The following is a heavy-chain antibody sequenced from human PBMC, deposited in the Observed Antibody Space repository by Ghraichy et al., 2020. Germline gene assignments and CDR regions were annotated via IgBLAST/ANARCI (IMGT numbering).Heavy chain of an antibody. CDR3: AHRLARGGWWWLSDFDY. Sequence: SGPTLVKPTQTLTLTCTFSGFSLTSGVGVGWIRQSPGEALEWLALIYWDGDKRYSPSLRSRLSISKDTSKNQVLLTMTNMDPVDTATYYCAHRLARGGWWWLSDFDYWGQGILVIVSP. J-gene: IGHJ4*02. V-gene: IGHV2-5*02. CDR1: GFSLTSGVG. D-gene: IGHD3-22*01. CDR2: IYWDGDK.